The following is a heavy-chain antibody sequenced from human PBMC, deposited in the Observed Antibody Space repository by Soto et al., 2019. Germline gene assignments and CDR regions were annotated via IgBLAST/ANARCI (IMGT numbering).Heavy chain of an antibody. CDR3: ARVGGIGYSYGYNGMDV. Sequence: QVQLQESGPGLVKPSETLSLTCTVSGGSISSYYWSWIRQPPGKGLEWIGYIYYSGSTNYNPSLKSRVTISVDTSKNQFSLKLSSVTAADTAVYYCARVGGIGYSYGYNGMDVWGQGTTVTVSS. CDR2: IYYSGST. J-gene: IGHJ6*02. D-gene: IGHD5-18*01. CDR1: GGSISSYY. V-gene: IGHV4-59*01.